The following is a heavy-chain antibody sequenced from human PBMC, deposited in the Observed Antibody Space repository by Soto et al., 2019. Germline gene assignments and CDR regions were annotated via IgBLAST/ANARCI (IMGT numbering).Heavy chain of an antibody. D-gene: IGHD1-26*01. V-gene: IGHV4-61*05. CDR1: GGSISSSTYY. Sequence: PLETLSLTCTVSGGSISSSTYYWGWMRQPPGKGLEWIGYIFYGGNTNYNPSLKSRVTISVDTSKNQFSLKLNSVTAADTAVYYCARNSGSYYRWFDPWGQGTLVTVSS. J-gene: IGHJ5*02. CDR2: IFYGGNT. CDR3: ARNSGSYYRWFDP.